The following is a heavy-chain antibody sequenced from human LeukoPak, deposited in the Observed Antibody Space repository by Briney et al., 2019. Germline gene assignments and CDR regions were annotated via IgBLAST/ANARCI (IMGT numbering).Heavy chain of an antibody. D-gene: IGHD1-26*01. Sequence: GGSLRLSCAASGFTFSSYWMHWVRQAPGKGLVWVSRINSDGSSTSYADSVKGRFTISRDNAKNSLYLQMNSLRAEDTAVYYCASGSSGTYYYFDYWGQGSLVTVSS. J-gene: IGHJ4*02. CDR1: GFTFSSYW. V-gene: IGHV3-74*01. CDR2: INSDGSST. CDR3: ASGSSGTYYYFDY.